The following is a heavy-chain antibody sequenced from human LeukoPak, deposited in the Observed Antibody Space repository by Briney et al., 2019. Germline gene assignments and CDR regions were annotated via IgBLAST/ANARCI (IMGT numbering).Heavy chain of an antibody. CDR3: ARGRTVSKLQQLVNRKPSLRAYYFDY. D-gene: IGHD6-13*01. CDR1: GYTFTSYG. V-gene: IGHV1-18*01. CDR2: ISAYNGNT. J-gene: IGHJ4*02. Sequence: ASVKVSCKASGYTFTSYGISWVRQAPGQGLEWMGWISAYNGNTNYAQKLQGRVTMTTDTSTSTAYMELRSLRSDDTAVYYCARGRTVSKLQQLVNRKPSLRAYYFDYWGQGTLVTVSS.